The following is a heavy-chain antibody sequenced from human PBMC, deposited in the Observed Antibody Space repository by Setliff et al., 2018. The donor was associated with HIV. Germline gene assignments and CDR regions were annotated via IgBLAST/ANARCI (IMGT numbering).Heavy chain of an antibody. CDR3: MYGGRAATTH. D-gene: IGHD4-17*01. CDR1: GFTFSSYW. V-gene: IGHV3-7*01. CDR2: IKQDGSEK. J-gene: IGHJ4*02. Sequence: GGSLRLSCAASGFTFSSYWMSWVRQAPGKGLEWVANIKQDGSEKYYVESVKGRFTISRDNANNSLYLQMNTLRVEDTAVYYCMYGGRAATTHWGQGTLVTVSS.